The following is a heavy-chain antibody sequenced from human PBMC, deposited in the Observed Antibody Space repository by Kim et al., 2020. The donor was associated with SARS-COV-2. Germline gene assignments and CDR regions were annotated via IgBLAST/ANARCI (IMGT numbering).Heavy chain of an antibody. J-gene: IGHJ6*02. CDR2: IIPIFGTA. V-gene: IGHV1-69*13. D-gene: IGHD1-26*01. CDR3: ARAGGYWEPPEYYYYGMDV. Sequence: SVKVSCKASGGTFSSYAISWVRQAPGQGLEWMGGIIPIFGTANYAQKFQGRVTITADESTSTAYMELSSLRSEDTAVYYCARAGGYWEPPEYYYYGMDVWGQGTTVTVSS. CDR1: GGTFSSYA.